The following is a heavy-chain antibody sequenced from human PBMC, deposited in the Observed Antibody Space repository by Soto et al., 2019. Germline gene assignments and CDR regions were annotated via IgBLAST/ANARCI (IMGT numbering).Heavy chain of an antibody. CDR2: IVVGSGNT. V-gene: IGHV1-58*01. CDR1: GFTFTSSA. J-gene: IGHJ6*02. CDR3: AARTDSLRSYYSGLDV. Sequence: ASVKVSCKASGFTFTSSAVQWVRQARGQRLEWIGWIVVGSGNTNYAQKFQERVTITRDMSTSTAYMELSSLRSEDTAVYYCAARTDSLRSYYSGLDVWGQGTTVTVSS.